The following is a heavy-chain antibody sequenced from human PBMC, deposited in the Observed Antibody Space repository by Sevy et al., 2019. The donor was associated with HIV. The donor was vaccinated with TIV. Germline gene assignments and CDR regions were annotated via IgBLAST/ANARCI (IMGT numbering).Heavy chain of an antibody. CDR2: VWNDGSNK. D-gene: IGHD3-22*01. Sequence: GGSLRLSCAASGFTFSNYGMHWVRRAPGKGLEWVAVVWNDGSNKHYADSVKGRFTISRDNSKNTLYLQMNSLRVEDTAVYFCARGVDFNDRSAKRDFDYWGQGTLVTVSS. CDR1: GFTFSNYG. CDR3: ARGVDFNDRSAKRDFDY. V-gene: IGHV3-33*01. J-gene: IGHJ4*02.